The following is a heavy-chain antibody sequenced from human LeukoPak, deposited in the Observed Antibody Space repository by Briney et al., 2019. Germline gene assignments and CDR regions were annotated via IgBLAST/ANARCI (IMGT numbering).Heavy chain of an antibody. CDR1: GGSIHSY. D-gene: IGHD5-18*01. J-gene: IGHJ4*02. Sequence: SETLSLTCTVSGGSIHSYWSWIRQPAGKGLEWIGRISGSGTITYNPALQSRLTISIDTSKNQFSLRLSSVTAADTAVYYCARLRVRGYGYGPWEGPTWVDYWGQGTLVTVSS. V-gene: IGHV4-4*07. CDR3: ARLRVRGYGYGPWEGPTWVDY. CDR2: ISGSGTI.